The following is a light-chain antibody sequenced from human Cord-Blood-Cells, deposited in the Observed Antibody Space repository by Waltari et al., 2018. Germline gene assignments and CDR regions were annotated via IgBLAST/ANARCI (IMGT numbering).Light chain of an antibody. CDR3: CSYAGSYTGV. V-gene: IGLV2-11*01. J-gene: IGLJ3*02. CDR2: DVN. Sequence: QSALTQPRSVSGSPGQSVTISCTGTSSDFGGYNYVSWYQQHPGKAPKLMIYDVNKRPSGVPDGSSGSKSGNRASLPISGLKAEDEADYYCCSYAGSYTGVFGGGTKLTVL. CDR1: SSDFGGYNY.